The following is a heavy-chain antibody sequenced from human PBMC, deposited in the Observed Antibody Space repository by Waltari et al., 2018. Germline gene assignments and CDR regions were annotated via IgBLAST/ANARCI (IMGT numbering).Heavy chain of an antibody. V-gene: IGHV3-30-3*01. CDR1: GFTFSSYA. J-gene: IGHJ4*02. Sequence: QVQLVESGGGVVQPGRSLRLSCAASGFTFSSYAMHWVRQAPGKGLEWVAVISYDGSNKDYADSVKGRFTISRDNSKNTLYLQMNSLRAEDTAVYYCARDPFSGWYFDYWGQGTLVTVSS. CDR3: ARDPFSGWYFDY. D-gene: IGHD6-19*01. CDR2: ISYDGSNK.